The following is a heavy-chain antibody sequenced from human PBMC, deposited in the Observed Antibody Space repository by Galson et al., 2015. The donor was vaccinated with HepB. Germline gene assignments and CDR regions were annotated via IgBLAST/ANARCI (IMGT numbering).Heavy chain of an antibody. CDR1: GFTFSSYA. V-gene: IGHV3-9*01. CDR2: INWNSDSI. J-gene: IGHJ4*02. D-gene: IGHD4-17*01. CDR3: AKDATVTTGCVDY. Sequence: SLRLSCAASGFTFSSYAMRWVRQAPGKGLEWVSGINWNSDSICYADSVKGRFTISRDNSKNSLNLQMNRLRAEDTAVYYCAKDATVTTGCVDYWGQATLGTVAS.